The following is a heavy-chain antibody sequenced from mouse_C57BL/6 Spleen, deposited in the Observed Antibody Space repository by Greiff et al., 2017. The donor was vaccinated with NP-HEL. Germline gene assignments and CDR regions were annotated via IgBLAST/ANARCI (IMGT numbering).Heavy chain of an antibody. V-gene: IGHV14-2*01. CDR3: ARTVVAYWYFDV. D-gene: IGHD1-1*01. J-gene: IGHJ1*03. Sequence: VQLQQSGAELVKPGASVKLSCTASGFNFKDYYMHWVQQRPEQGLEWIGRIDPEDGDTKYAPKFQGKATITADTSSNTAYLQLSSLTSENTAVYYCARTVVAYWYFDVWGTGTTVTVSS. CDR2: IDPEDGDT. CDR1: GFNFKDYY.